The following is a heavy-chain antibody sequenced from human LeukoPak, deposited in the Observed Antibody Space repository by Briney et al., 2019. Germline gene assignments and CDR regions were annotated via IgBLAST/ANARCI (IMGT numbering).Heavy chain of an antibody. V-gene: IGHV5-51*01. D-gene: IGHD6-13*01. CDR2: IYPSDSDT. Sequence: GESLKISCKGSRYRFTSYWIGWVRQMPGKGREWMGIIYPSDSDTTYSPSFQGQVTISADKSISTAYLQWSSLKASDTAMYYCARVGIAAESGDAFDVWGQGTMVTVSS. CDR3: ARVGIAAESGDAFDV. CDR1: RYRFTSYW. J-gene: IGHJ3*01.